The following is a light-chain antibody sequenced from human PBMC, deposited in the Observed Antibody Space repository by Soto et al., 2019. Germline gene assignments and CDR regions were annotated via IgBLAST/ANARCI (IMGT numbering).Light chain of an antibody. CDR1: SSDVGSYNL. Sequence: QSALTQPAFVSGSPGQSITISCTGTSSDVGSYNLVSWYQQHPGKAPKLMIYEGSKRPSGVSNRFSGSKSGNTASLTISGLQAEDEADYYCCSYAGSSTSVVFGGGTKVTVL. V-gene: IGLV2-23*01. CDR2: EGS. J-gene: IGLJ2*01. CDR3: CSYAGSSTSVV.